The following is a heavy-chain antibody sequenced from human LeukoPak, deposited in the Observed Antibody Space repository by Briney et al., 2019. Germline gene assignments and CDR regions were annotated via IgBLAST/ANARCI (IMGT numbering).Heavy chain of an antibody. V-gene: IGHV3-15*07. D-gene: IGHD3-10*01. CDR1: GFTFSNAW. CDR2: IKSKIDGGTT. J-gene: IGHJ4*02. CDR3: LYTARGG. Sequence: GGSLSLFCAASGFTFSNAWMNWVRQAPGKRLEWVGRIKSKIDGGTTDYAAPVKGRFTISRDDSKNTLYLHMNSLKTEDTAMYYCLYTARGGWGQGTLVTVSS.